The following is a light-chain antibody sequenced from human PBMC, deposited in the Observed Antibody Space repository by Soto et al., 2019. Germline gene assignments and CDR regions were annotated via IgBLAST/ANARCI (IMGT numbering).Light chain of an antibody. CDR2: DAS. CDR3: QQYGSSLMYT. Sequence: EIVLTQSPGTLSLSPGERGTLSCRASQSVSSSYLAWYQQKPGQAPRLLIYDASSMATGIPDRFSGSGSGTDFTLTISRLEPEDFAVYYCQQYGSSLMYTFGQGTKLEIK. J-gene: IGKJ2*01. CDR1: QSVSSSY. V-gene: IGKV3-20*01.